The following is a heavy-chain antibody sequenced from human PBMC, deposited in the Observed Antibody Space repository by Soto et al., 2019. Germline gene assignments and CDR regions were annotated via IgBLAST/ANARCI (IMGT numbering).Heavy chain of an antibody. J-gene: IGHJ6*02. CDR2: INPNSGGT. CDR3: ARYDSSGYYWPYYYYALDV. Sequence: ASVKVSCKASGYTFTGYYMHWVRQAPGQGLEWMGWINPNSGGTNYAQKFQGWVTMTRDTSISTAYMELSSLRTEDTAVYYCARYDSSGYYWPYYYYALDVWGQGTTVTVSS. V-gene: IGHV1-2*04. CDR1: GYTFTGYY. D-gene: IGHD3-22*01.